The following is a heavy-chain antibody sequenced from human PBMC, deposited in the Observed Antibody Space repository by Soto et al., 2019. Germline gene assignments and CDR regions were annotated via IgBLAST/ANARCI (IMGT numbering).Heavy chain of an antibody. CDR3: ARDTPHVLRVLEWLTPSYYGTDV. CDR1: GYTFTSYY. J-gene: IGHJ6*02. D-gene: IGHD3-3*01. Sequence: GASVKVSCKASGYTFTSYYMPWVRQAPGQGLEWMGWISAYNGNTNYAQKLQGRVTMTTDTSTSTAYMELRSLRSDDTAVYYCARDTPHVLRVLEWLTPSYYGTDVWGQGTTVTVSS. CDR2: ISAYNGNT. V-gene: IGHV1-18*04.